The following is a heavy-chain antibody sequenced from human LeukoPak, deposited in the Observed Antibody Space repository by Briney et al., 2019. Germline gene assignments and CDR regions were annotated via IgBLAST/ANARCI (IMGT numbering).Heavy chain of an antibody. CDR2: FMGWGGST. J-gene: IGHJ3*02. Sequence: GGSLRLSCAASGFTFSSYAMSWVRKAPGKGLEWVSAFMGWGGSTYYADSVKGRFTISRDNSKNTLYLQTNSLRAEDTAVYYCAKDSEDGYYYDSSGYLSAFDIWGQGTMVTVSS. D-gene: IGHD3-22*01. CDR3: AKDSEDGYYYDSSGYLSAFDI. V-gene: IGHV3-23*01. CDR1: GFTFSSYA.